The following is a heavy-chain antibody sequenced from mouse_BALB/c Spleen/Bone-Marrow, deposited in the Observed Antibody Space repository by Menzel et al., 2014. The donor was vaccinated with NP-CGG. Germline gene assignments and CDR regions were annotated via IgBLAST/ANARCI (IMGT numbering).Heavy chain of an antibody. D-gene: IGHD2-2*01. CDR1: GYAFSTYW. CDR3: AIIGYQAWFTY. V-gene: IGHV1-9*01. CDR2: ISPGTGNT. J-gene: IGHJ3*01. Sequence: QVQLQQSGTELMKPGASVKISCKATGYAFSTYWIQWIKQRPGHGLDWIGEISPGTGNTNNNEKFRGKATFTVDVSSNTAYMQLSSLTSEDSAVYFCAIIGYQAWFTYWGQGTLVTVSP.